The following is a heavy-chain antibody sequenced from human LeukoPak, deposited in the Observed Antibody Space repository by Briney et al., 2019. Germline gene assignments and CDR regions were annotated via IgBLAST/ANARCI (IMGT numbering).Heavy chain of an antibody. Sequence: GGSLRLSCSVSGFTISSYAMHWVRQAPGKGLEYVSSISSDGGSTFYADSVKGRFTISRDNSKNTLSLQMNSLRAEDTALYYCAGRYYDILTGGREGFDYWGQGTLVTVSS. CDR3: AGRYYDILTGGREGFDY. CDR1: GFTISSYA. D-gene: IGHD3-9*01. J-gene: IGHJ4*02. V-gene: IGHV3-64*04. CDR2: ISSDGGST.